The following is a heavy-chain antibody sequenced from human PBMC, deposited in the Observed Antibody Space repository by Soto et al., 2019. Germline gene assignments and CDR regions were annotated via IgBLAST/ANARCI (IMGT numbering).Heavy chain of an antibody. CDR2: IYYSGST. CDR1: GVSISSSSYF. D-gene: IGHD2-21*02. V-gene: IGHV4-39*01. CDR3: ARHPSDFWFDP. Sequence: QLQLQESGPGLVKPSETLSLTCTVSGVSISSSSYFWGWISQPPGKALEWIGSIYYSGSTYYNPSIKSRVTVSVETSKNQFSLKLSSVTAADTAVYYWARHPSDFWFDPLGQGTLVTVSS. J-gene: IGHJ5*02.